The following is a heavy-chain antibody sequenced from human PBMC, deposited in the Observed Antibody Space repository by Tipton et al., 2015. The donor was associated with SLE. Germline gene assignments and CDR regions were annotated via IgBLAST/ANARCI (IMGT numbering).Heavy chain of an antibody. CDR1: GDFINTNY. J-gene: IGHJ1*01. CDR2: IHYTGNPDSI. CDR3: ARDEGRSAFFQL. Sequence: TLSLTCTVSGDFINTNYWRWIRQPPGKGLEWIGHIHYTGNPDSIDYNSSLKGRLTISIDTSKNQFSLRLRSVTGADTALYYCARDEGRSAFFQLWGQGTLVTVSS. V-gene: IGHV4-59*01.